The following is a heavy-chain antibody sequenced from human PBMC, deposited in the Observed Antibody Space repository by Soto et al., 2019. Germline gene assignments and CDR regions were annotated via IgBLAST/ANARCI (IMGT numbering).Heavy chain of an antibody. J-gene: IGHJ6*03. CDR1: GYTFTSYY. D-gene: IGHD3-3*01. V-gene: IGHV1-46*03. CDR3: ARGGTIFGVVIYYYYMDD. CDR2: INPSGGST. Sequence: QVQLVQSGAEVKKPGASVKVSCKASGYTFTSYYMHWVRQAPGQGLEWMGIINPSGGSTSYAQKFQGRVTMTWDTSTSTVYMELSSLRSVDTAVYYCARGGTIFGVVIYYYYMDDWGKGTTVTVSS.